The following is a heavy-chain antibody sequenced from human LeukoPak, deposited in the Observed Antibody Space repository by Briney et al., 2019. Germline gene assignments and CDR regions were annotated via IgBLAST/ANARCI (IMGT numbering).Heavy chain of an antibody. CDR3: ARDWDYYSSGSYYTIGHAFDI. Sequence: SETLSLTCTVSGGSISSYYWSWIRQPPGKGLEWIGYIYYSGSTNYNPSLKSRVTISVDTSKNQFSLKLSSVTAADTAVYYCARDWDYYSSGSYYTIGHAFDIWGQGTMVTVSS. V-gene: IGHV4-59*01. D-gene: IGHD3-10*01. CDR2: IYYSGST. CDR1: GGSISSYY. J-gene: IGHJ3*02.